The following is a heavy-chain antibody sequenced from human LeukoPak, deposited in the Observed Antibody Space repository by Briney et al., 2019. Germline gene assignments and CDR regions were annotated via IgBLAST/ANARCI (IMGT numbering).Heavy chain of an antibody. Sequence: PGGSLRLSCAASGFTFSSYWMSWVRQAPGKGLEWVANIKQDGSEKYYVDSVKGRFTISRDNAKNSLYLQMNSLRAEDTAVYCCARDMRSSTTYYDFWSGYPAPYYFDYWGQGTLVTVSS. J-gene: IGHJ4*02. CDR3: ARDMRSSTTYYDFWSGYPAPYYFDY. CDR1: GFTFSSYW. CDR2: IKQDGSEK. V-gene: IGHV3-7*01. D-gene: IGHD3-3*01.